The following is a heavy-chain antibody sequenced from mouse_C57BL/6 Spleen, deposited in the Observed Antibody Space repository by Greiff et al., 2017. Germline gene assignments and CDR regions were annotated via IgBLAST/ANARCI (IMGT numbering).Heavy chain of an antibody. CDR3: TRDGNYVGAMDY. CDR2: IDPETGGT. V-gene: IGHV1-15*01. J-gene: IGHJ4*01. CDR1: GYTFTDYE. Sequence: QVQLKQSVAELVRPGASVTLSCKASGYTFTDYEMHWVKQTPVHGLEWIGAIDPETGGTAYNQKFKGKAILTADKSSSTAYMELRSLTSEDSAVYYCTRDGNYVGAMDYWGQGTSVTVSS. D-gene: IGHD2-1*01.